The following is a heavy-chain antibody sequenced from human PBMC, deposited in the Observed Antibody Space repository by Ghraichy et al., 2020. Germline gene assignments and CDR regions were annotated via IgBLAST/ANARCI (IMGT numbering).Heavy chain of an antibody. D-gene: IGHD3-3*01. J-gene: IGHJ3*02. CDR1: GGSISSYY. V-gene: IGHV4-4*09. CDR2: IYSSGST. CDR3: AKRYYDFWSGTDAFDI. Sequence: SETLSLTCTVSGGSISSYYWNWIRQPPGKGLEWIGYIYSSGSTNYNPSLKSRVSISVDTSKNQFSLKLSSVTAADTAVYYCAKRYYDFWSGTDAFDIWGQGTMVTVSS.